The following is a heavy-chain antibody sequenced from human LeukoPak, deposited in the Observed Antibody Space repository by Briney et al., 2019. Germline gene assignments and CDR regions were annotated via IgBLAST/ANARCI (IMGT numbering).Heavy chain of an antibody. CDR2: INPNSGAT. V-gene: IGHV1-2*02. CDR1: RNTFTGYY. D-gene: IGHD3-3*01. CDR3: ARVAYARGLLEWLFDF. J-gene: IGHJ4*02. Sequence: ASVKVSCKASRNTFTGYYIHWVRQAPGQGLEWMGWINPNSGATNYAQKFQGRVTMTRDTSITTAYMELTRLKSDDTAVYYCARVAYARGLLEWLFDFWGQGTLVTVSS.